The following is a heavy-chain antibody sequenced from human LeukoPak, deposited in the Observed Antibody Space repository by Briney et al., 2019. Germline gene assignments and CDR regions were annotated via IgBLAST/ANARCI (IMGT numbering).Heavy chain of an antibody. CDR1: GYSFTSYW. CDR3: ATRGSYYDILTGYHYFDY. J-gene: IGHJ4*02. V-gene: IGHV5-51*01. CDR2: IYPGDSDT. D-gene: IGHD3-9*01. Sequence: GESLKISCKGSGYSFTSYWIGWVRQMPGKGLEWMGIIYPGDSDTRYSPSFQGQVTISADKSISTAYLQWSSLKASDSAMYYCATRGSYYDILTGYHYFDYWGQGTLVTVSS.